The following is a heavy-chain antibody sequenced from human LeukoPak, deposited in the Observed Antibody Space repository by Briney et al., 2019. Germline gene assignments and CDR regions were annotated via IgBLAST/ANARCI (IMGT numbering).Heavy chain of an antibody. D-gene: IGHD2-21*02. J-gene: IGHJ3*02. Sequence: ASVKVSCKASGYTFTSYGISWVRQAPGQALEWMGWISAYNGNTNYAQKLQGRVTMTTDTSTSTAYMELRSLRSDDTAVYYCARERAYCGGDCYARAFDIWGQGTMVTVSS. V-gene: IGHV1-18*01. CDR1: GYTFTSYG. CDR3: ARERAYCGGDCYARAFDI. CDR2: ISAYNGNT.